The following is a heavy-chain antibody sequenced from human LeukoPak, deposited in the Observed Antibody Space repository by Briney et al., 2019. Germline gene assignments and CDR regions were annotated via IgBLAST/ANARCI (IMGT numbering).Heavy chain of an antibody. D-gene: IGHD3-9*01. CDR3: TRDYDILTGPEWFDP. CDR1: GFTFGDYA. V-gene: IGHV3-49*04. Sequence: GGSLRLSCTASGFTFGDYAMSWVRQAPEKGLEWVGFIRSKAYGGTTEYAASVKGRFTISRDDSKSIAYLQMNSLKTEDTAVYYCTRDYDILTGPEWFDPWGQGTLVTVSS. J-gene: IGHJ5*02. CDR2: IRSKAYGGTT.